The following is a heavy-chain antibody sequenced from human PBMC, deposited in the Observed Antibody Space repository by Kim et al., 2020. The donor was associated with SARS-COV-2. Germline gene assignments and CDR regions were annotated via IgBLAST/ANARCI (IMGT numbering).Heavy chain of an antibody. CDR1: GFTFDDYT. CDR2: ISWDGGST. V-gene: IGHV3-43*01. J-gene: IGHJ6*02. D-gene: IGHD3-10*01. CDR3: AKDIFSKYFYGSGRSGYYYYGMDV. Sequence: GSLRLSCAASGFTFDDYTMHWVRQIPGKGLEWVSLISWDGGSTYYADSMKGRFTISRDNSKNSLHLQMNSLRTEDTALYYCAKDIFSKYFYGSGRSGYYYYGMDVWGQGTTVTVSS.